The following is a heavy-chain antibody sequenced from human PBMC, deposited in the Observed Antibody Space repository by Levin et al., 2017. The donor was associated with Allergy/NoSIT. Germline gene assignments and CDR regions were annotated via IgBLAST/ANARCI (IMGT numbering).Heavy chain of an antibody. CDR3: ARDLSYYDFWSGIYGMDV. CDR2: IYSGGST. D-gene: IGHD3-3*01. CDR1: GFTVSSNY. Sequence: PGGSLRLSCAASGFTVSSNYMSWVRQAPGKGLEWVSVIYSGGSTYYADSVKGRFTISRDNSKNTLYLQMNSLRAEDTAVYYCARDLSYYDFWSGIYGMDVWGQGTTVTVSS. V-gene: IGHV3-66*01. J-gene: IGHJ6*02.